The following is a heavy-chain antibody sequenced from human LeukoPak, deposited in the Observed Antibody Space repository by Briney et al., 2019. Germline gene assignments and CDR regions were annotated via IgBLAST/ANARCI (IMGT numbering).Heavy chain of an antibody. CDR1: GGSISSYY. D-gene: IGHD6-6*01. V-gene: IGHV4-59*01. J-gene: IGHJ2*01. Sequence: SETLSLTCTVSGGSISSYYWSWIRQPPGKGLEWIGYIYYSGSTNYNPSLKSRVTISVDTSKNQFSLKLSSVTAADTAVYFCARVTREAARYWYFDLWGRGTLVTVSS. CDR3: ARVTREAARYWYFDL. CDR2: IYYSGST.